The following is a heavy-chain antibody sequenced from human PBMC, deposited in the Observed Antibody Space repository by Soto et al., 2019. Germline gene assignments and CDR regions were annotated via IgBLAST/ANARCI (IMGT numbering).Heavy chain of an antibody. CDR3: ARGDYHDNGCPFSDAFDV. CDR1: GFTFSTYW. CDR2: IKQDGSEK. Sequence: EVQLVESGGGLVQPGGSLRLSCAASGFTFSTYWMSWVRQSPGKGLEWVANIKQDGSEKWYVDSVKGRFTISRDNAKKSLFLQMNSLRVEDTAVYYCARGDYHDNGCPFSDAFDVWGQGTTVIVSS. J-gene: IGHJ3*01. D-gene: IGHD3-22*01. V-gene: IGHV3-7*04.